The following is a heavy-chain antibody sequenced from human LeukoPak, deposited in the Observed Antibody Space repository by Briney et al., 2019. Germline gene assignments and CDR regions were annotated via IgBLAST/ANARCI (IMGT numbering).Heavy chain of an antibody. Sequence: GGSLRLSCAASGFTVSSNYVSWVRQAPGKGLEWVSVIYSGGSTYYADSVKGRFTISRDNSKNTLYLQMNSLRAEDTAVYYCARAAPRRDGYNYLDYWGQGTLVTVSS. CDR3: ARAAPRRDGYNYLDY. D-gene: IGHD5-24*01. CDR2: IYSGGST. J-gene: IGHJ4*02. CDR1: GFTVSSNY. V-gene: IGHV3-53*01.